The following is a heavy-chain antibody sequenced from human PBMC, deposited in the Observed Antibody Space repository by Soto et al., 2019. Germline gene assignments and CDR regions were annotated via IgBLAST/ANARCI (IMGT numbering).Heavy chain of an antibody. CDR3: AKGPDGSGYYHNWFDS. D-gene: IGHD3-22*01. CDR2: ISRTGDSA. CDR1: GFSFSDYA. V-gene: IGHV3-23*01. J-gene: IGHJ5*01. Sequence: EVHLLESGGALVQPGGSLTLSCAASGFSFSDYAMSWVRQAPGKGLEWVSSISRTGDSAYYADSVKGRFAISRDRSKNRLSLHMNSLRVKAPAVDYCAKGPDGSGYYHNWFDSWGQGTLITVSS.